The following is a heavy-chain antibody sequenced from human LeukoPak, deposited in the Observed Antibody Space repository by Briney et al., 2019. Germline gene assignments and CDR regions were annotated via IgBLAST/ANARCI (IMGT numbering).Heavy chain of an antibody. Sequence: APVKVSCKASGYTFTGYYMHWVRQAPGQGLEWMGWINPNSGGTNYAQKFQGRVTMTRDTSISTAYMELSRLRSDDTAVYYCASSIAAAGQYLYYYYYMDVWGKGTTVTVSS. CDR1: GYTFTGYY. D-gene: IGHD6-13*01. V-gene: IGHV1-2*02. CDR2: INPNSGGT. J-gene: IGHJ6*03. CDR3: ASSIAAAGQYLYYYYYMDV.